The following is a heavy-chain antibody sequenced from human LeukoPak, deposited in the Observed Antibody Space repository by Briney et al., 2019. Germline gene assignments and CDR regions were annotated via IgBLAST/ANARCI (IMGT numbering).Heavy chain of an antibody. CDR3: AKTISGYCSRTSCLNWFDP. Sequence: GRSLRLSCATSGFTFSIYGIHWVRQAPGRGLEWVAVTWSGENNKFYRDSVAGRFTISRDDSKKTVDLQMNSLRVEDTAVYYCAKTISGYCSRTSCLNWFDPWGQGTLVTVSS. V-gene: IGHV3-33*06. CDR1: GFTFSIYG. D-gene: IGHD2-2*03. CDR2: TWSGENNK. J-gene: IGHJ5*02.